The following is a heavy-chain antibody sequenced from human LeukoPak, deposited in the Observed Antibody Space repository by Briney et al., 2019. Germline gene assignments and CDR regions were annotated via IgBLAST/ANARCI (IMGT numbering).Heavy chain of an antibody. CDR1: GGSFSGYY. D-gene: IGHD2/OR15-2a*01. J-gene: IGHJ4*02. CDR3: ASDFDPAADY. Sequence: SETLSLTCAVHGGSFSGYYWSWIRQPPGKGLEWIGEINHSGSTNYNPSLKSRVTISVDTSKNQFSLKLSSVTAADTAVYYCASDFDPAADYWGQGTLVTVSS. CDR2: INHSGST. V-gene: IGHV4-34*01.